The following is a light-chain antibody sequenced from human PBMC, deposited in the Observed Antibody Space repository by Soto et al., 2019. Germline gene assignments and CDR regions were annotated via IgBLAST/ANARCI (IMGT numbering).Light chain of an antibody. CDR2: GAS. Sequence: EIVLTQSPGTLSLSPGERATLSCRAIHNVISNYLAWYQQKPGQAPRLLIYGASSRATGIPDRFSGSGSATDFTLTISRLEPEDFAVYYCHHYGSSPSWTFGQGTKVDIK. CDR1: HNVISNY. J-gene: IGKJ1*01. CDR3: HHYGSSPSWT. V-gene: IGKV3-20*01.